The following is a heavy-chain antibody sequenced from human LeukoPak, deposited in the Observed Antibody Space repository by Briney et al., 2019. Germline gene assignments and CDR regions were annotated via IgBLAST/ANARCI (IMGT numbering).Heavy chain of an antibody. CDR1: GYTFTSYA. CDR2: INTITGNP. CDR3: ASGHSSSWSNWFDP. Sequence: GASVKVSCKASGYTFTSYAMNWVRQAPGQGLEWMGWINTITGNPTYAQGFTGRFVFSLDTSVSTAYLQISSLKAEDTAVYYCASGHSSSWSNWFDPWAREPWSPSPQ. V-gene: IGHV7-4-1*02. D-gene: IGHD6-13*01. J-gene: IGHJ5*02.